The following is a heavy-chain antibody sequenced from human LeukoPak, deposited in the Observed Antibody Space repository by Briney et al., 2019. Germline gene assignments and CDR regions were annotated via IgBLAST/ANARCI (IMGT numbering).Heavy chain of an antibody. CDR2: IRYDGSNK. V-gene: IGHV3-30*02. Sequence: GGPLRLSCAASGFTFSSYGMHWVRQAPGKGLEWVAFIRYDGSNKYYADSVKGRFTISRDNSKNTLYLQMNSLRAEDTAVYYSAKDRVGDYSTFFDYWGQGTLVTVSS. J-gene: IGHJ4*02. CDR3: AKDRVGDYSTFFDY. CDR1: GFTFSSYG. D-gene: IGHD4-11*01.